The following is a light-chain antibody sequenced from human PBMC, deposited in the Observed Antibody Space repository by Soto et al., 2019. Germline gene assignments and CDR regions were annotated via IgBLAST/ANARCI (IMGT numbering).Light chain of an antibody. CDR2: DAS. CDR3: HQRADWSLT. CDR1: QTLTNF. Sequence: EIVLTQSPATLSLSPGERATLSCRASQTLTNFLSWYQKKPGQAPRLLIYDASNRATGIPARFSGSGSGTDFTLTISSLEPEDFAVYYCHQRADWSLTFGGGTEVEIK. V-gene: IGKV3-11*01. J-gene: IGKJ4*01.